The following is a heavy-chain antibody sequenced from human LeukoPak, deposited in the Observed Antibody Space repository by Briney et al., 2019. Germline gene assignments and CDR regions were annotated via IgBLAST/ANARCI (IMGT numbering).Heavy chain of an antibody. J-gene: IGHJ4*02. CDR3: ARPVGFSGYDLP. V-gene: IGHV5-51*01. Sequence: KPGESLKISCKGSGYTFTSYWIGWVRQMPGRGLEWMGIIFPGDSGTRYSPSFQGQVTISADKSISTAYLQWSSLKASDTAIYYCARPVGFSGYDLPWGRGTLVTVSS. CDR2: IFPGDSGT. D-gene: IGHD5-12*01. CDR1: GYTFTSYW.